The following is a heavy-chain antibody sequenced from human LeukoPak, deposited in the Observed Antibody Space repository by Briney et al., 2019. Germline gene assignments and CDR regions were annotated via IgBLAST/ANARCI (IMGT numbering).Heavy chain of an antibody. D-gene: IGHD3-3*01. Sequence: GGSLRLSCAASGFTFSSYAISWVRQAPGQGLEWMGGIIPIFGTANYAQKFQGRITITADESTSTAYMELSSLRSEDTAVYYCARDVFKKHHLEWLLYEGGYFDYWGQGTLVTVSS. CDR2: IIPIFGTA. CDR3: ARDVFKKHHLEWLLYEGGYFDY. V-gene: IGHV1-69*01. J-gene: IGHJ4*02. CDR1: GFTFSSYA.